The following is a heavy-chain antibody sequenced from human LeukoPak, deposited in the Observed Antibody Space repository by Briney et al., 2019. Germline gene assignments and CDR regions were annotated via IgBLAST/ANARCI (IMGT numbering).Heavy chain of an antibody. CDR2: IYYSGST. CDR1: GGSISSSSYY. V-gene: IGHV4-39*07. CDR3: ARVHQLLLNWFDP. J-gene: IGHJ5*02. D-gene: IGHD2-2*01. Sequence: SETLSLTCTVSGGSISSSSYYWGWIRQPPGKGLEWIGSIYYSGSTYYNPSLKSRVTISVDTSKNQFSLKLSSVTAADTAVYYCARVHQLLLNWFDPWGQGTLVTVSS.